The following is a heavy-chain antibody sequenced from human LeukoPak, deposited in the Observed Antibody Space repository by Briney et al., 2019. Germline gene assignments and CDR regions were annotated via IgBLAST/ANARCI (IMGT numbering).Heavy chain of an antibody. J-gene: IGHJ4*02. CDR3: ASSFYDILTGTVSYFDY. D-gene: IGHD3-9*01. Sequence: ASVKVSCKASGYTFTGYYMHWVRQAPGQGLEWMGWINPNSGNTGYAQKFQGRVTITRNTSISTAYMELSSLRSEDTAVYYCASSFYDILTGTVSYFDYWGQGTLVTVSS. CDR2: INPNSGNT. CDR1: GYTFTGYY. V-gene: IGHV1-8*03.